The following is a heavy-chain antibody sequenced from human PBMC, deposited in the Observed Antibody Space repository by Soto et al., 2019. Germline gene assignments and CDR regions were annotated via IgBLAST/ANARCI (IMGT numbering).Heavy chain of an antibody. CDR2: ISSNGGST. Sequence: GGSLRLSCAASGFTFSSYAMHWVRQAPGKGLEYVSAISSNGGSTYYANSVKGRFTISRDNSKNTLYLQMGSLRAEDMAVYYCVKGRAPQKTYYYDSSGYSDAFDIWGQGTMVTVS. CDR1: GFTFSSYA. D-gene: IGHD3-22*01. CDR3: VKGRAPQKTYYYDSSGYSDAFDI. V-gene: IGHV3-64*01. J-gene: IGHJ3*02.